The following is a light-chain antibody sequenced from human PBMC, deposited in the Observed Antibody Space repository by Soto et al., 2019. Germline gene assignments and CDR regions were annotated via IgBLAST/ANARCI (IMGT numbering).Light chain of an antibody. V-gene: IGKV3-11*01. Sequence: EIVLTQSPATLSLSPGERATLSCRASRSVSTFLAWYQQKPGQAPRLLIHDASNRATSIPARFSGSGSGIDFTLTISSLEPEDFAVYYCQQRSDWSSITFGQGTRLEIK. CDR2: DAS. CDR1: RSVSTF. J-gene: IGKJ5*01. CDR3: QQRSDWSSIT.